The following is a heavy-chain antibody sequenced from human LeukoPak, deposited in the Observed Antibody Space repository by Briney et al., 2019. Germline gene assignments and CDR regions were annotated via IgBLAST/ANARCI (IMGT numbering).Heavy chain of an antibody. CDR2: IIPILGIA. CDR3: ARTYGDHSDY. J-gene: IGHJ4*02. Sequence: ASVKVSCKASGGTFSSYAVSWVRQAPGQGLEWMGRIIPILGIANYAQKFQGRVTITADKSTSTAYMELSSLRSEDTAVYYCARTYGDHSDYWGQGTLVTVSS. V-gene: IGHV1-69*04. D-gene: IGHD4-17*01. CDR1: GGTFSSYA.